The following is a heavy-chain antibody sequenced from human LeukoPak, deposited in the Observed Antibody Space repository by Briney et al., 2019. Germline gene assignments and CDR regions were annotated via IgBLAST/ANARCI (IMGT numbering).Heavy chain of an antibody. V-gene: IGHV1-69*13. CDR1: GGTFSSYA. Sequence: GASVKVSCEASGGTFSSYAISWVRQAPGQGLEWMGGIIPIFGTANYAQKFQGRVTITADESTSTAYMELSSLRSEDTAVYYCARGGGRFYDILTGYYTPYFDYWGQGTLVTVSS. D-gene: IGHD3-9*01. CDR2: IIPIFGTA. J-gene: IGHJ4*02. CDR3: ARGGGRFYDILTGYYTPYFDY.